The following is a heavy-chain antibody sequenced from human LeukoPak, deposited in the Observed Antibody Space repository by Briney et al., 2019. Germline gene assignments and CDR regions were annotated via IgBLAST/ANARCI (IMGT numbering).Heavy chain of an antibody. J-gene: IGHJ6*03. CDR3: ARALVGATTSYYYYYMDV. CDR2: IYYSGST. CDR1: GGSISSYY. D-gene: IGHD1-26*01. V-gene: IGHV4-59*01. Sequence: SETLSLTCTVSGGSISSYYWSWIRQPPGKGLEWIGYIYYSGSTNYNPSLKSRVTVSVDTSKNQFSLKLSSVTAADTAVYYCARALVGATTSYYYYYMDVWGKGTTVTISS.